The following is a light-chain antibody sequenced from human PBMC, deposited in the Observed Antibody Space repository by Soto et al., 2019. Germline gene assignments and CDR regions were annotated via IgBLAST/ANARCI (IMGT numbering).Light chain of an antibody. CDR3: QQYGSSPRT. V-gene: IGKV3-20*01. Sequence: EIVLTQSPTPLSFSPRQRDTPSCRASQSVSSYLAWYQQKPGQAPRLHIYGASTRATGIPDRFTGSGSGTDFTLTISRLEPEDFAVYYCQQYGSSPRTFGQGTKVDIK. CDR2: GAS. CDR1: QSVSSY. J-gene: IGKJ1*01.